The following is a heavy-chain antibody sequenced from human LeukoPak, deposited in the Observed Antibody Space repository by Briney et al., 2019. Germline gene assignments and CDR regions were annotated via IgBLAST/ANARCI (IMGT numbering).Heavy chain of an antibody. CDR3: AKQHRRSGYEVNWFDP. J-gene: IGHJ5*02. CDR1: GFTFGSYG. Sequence: PGRSLRLSCAASGFTFGSYGMHWVRQAPGKGLEWVAVIPYEESNKYNASSENARLTISRDHSKNTLYLQMNSLRAEDTAVYYCAKQHRRSGYEVNWFDPGGQGTLVTVSS. V-gene: IGHV3-30*18. CDR2: IPYEESNK. D-gene: IGHD5-12*01.